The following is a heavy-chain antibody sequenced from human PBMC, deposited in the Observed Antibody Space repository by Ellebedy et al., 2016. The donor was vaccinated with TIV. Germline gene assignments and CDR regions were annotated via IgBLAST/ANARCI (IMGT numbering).Heavy chain of an antibody. CDR1: GGSISSYY. CDR3: AREYSSSWYGAFDY. V-gene: IGHV4-39*02. D-gene: IGHD6-13*01. J-gene: IGHJ4*02. CDR2: IYYSGST. Sequence: MPSETLSLTCTVSGGSISSYYWGWIRQPPGKGLEWIGSIYYSGSTYYNPSLKSRVTIPVDTSKNQFSLKLSSVTAADTAVYYCAREYSSSWYGAFDYWGQGTLVTVSS.